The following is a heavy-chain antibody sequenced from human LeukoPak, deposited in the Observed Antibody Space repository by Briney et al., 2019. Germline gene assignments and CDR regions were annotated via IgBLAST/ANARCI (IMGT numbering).Heavy chain of an antibody. V-gene: IGHV1-3*01. CDR2: INAGNGNT. Sequence: ASVKVSCKASGYTFTSYAMHWVRQAPGQRLEWMGWINAGNGNTKYSEKFQGRVTITRDTSASTAYMELSSLRSEDTAVYYCARNGAMVRGVISFDYWGQGTLVTVSS. D-gene: IGHD3-10*01. CDR3: ARNGAMVRGVISFDY. CDR1: GYTFTSYA. J-gene: IGHJ4*02.